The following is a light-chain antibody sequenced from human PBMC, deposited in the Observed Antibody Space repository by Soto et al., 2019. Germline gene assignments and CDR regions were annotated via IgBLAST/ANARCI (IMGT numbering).Light chain of an antibody. CDR2: DAS. Sequence: EIVLTQSPATLSLSPGERATLSCRASQSVSSYLAWYQQKPGQAPRILIYDASNRATGIPARFSGSGSGTDFTLTSSRLEPEDFAVYYCQQRSNWPPTFGQGTKLEIK. CDR3: QQRSNWPPT. CDR1: QSVSSY. V-gene: IGKV3-11*01. J-gene: IGKJ2*01.